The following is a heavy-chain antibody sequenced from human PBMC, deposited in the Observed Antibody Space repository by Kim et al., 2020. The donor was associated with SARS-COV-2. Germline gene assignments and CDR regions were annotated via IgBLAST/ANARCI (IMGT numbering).Heavy chain of an antibody. J-gene: IGHJ3*02. Sequence: ASVKVSCKASGYTFTGYYMHWVRQAPGQGLEWMGWINPNSGGTNYAQKFQGRVTMTRDTSISTAYMELSRLRSDDTAVYYCARVTYYYDSSGYWDAFDIWGQGTMVTVSS. CDR2: INPNSGGT. CDR1: GYTFTGYY. V-gene: IGHV1-2*02. CDR3: ARVTYYYDSSGYWDAFDI. D-gene: IGHD3-22*01.